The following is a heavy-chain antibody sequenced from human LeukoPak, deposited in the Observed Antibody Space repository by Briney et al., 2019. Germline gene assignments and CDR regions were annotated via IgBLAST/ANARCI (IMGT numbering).Heavy chain of an antibody. CDR3: ASEKVTGTHSFDY. Sequence: SQTLSLTCALSGDSVSSNRGAWNWIRQSPSRGLEWLGRTYYRSKLYNDYAVSVKSRIIINTDTSKNQFSLQLNSVTPEDTSVYYCASEKVTGTHSFDYWSQGTLVTVSS. V-gene: IGHV6-1*01. D-gene: IGHD6-19*01. CDR2: TYYRSKLYN. J-gene: IGHJ4*02. CDR1: GDSVSSNRGA.